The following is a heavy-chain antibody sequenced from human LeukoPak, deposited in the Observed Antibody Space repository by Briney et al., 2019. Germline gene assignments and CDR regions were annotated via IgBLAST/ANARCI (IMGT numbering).Heavy chain of an antibody. V-gene: IGHV4-59*08. CDR1: GGSISSYY. CDR2: IYYSGST. D-gene: IGHD3-22*01. J-gene: IGHJ3*02. Sequence: SETLSLTCTVSGGSISSYYWSWIRQPPGKGLEWIGYIYYSGSTNYNPSLKSRVTISVDTSKNQFSLKLSSVTAADTAVYYCARLRDSHYYDSSGYYYSGAFDIWGQGTMVTVSS. CDR3: ARLRDSHYYDSSGYYYSGAFDI.